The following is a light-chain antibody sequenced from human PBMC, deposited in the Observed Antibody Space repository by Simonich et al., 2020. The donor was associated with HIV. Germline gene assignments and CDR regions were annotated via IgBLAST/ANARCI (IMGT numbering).Light chain of an antibody. V-gene: IGKV4-1*01. CDR1: RSVLYSSNNKTY. Sequence: DIVMTQSPDSLAVSLGERATINCKSSRSVLYSSNNKTYLAWYQQKPGQPPNLLIYCASTRESGVPDRFSASGAGTDFTLTISSLQAEDVAVYYCQQYYSSPPTFGQGTKVEIK. CDR2: CAS. J-gene: IGKJ1*01. CDR3: QQYYSSPPT.